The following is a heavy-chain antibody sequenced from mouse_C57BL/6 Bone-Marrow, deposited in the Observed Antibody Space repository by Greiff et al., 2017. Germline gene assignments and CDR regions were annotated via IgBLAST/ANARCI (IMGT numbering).Heavy chain of an antibody. J-gene: IGHJ2*01. CDR2: ISYDGSN. CDR3: ARRGGYGYDRDY. V-gene: IGHV3-6*01. Sequence: VQLKESGPGLVKPSQSLSLTCSVTGYSITSGYYWNWIRQFPGNKLEWMGYISYDGSNNYNPSLKNRISITRDTSKNQFFLKLNSVTTEDTATYYCARRGGYGYDRDYWGQGTTLTVSS. D-gene: IGHD2-2*01. CDR1: GYSITSGYY.